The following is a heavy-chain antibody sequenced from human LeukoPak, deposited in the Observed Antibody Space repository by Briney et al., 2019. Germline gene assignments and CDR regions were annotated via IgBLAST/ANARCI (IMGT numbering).Heavy chain of an antibody. CDR2: LNWNGGST. CDR1: GFTFDDYD. V-gene: IGHV3-20*04. D-gene: IGHD2-15*01. CDR3: ARVEHCRGGSCYYFDY. J-gene: IGHJ4*02. Sequence: GGSLRLSCEASGFTFDDYDMRWVRQVPGKGLEWVSGLNWNGGSTGYADSVKGRFTISRDNAKNSLYLQLNSLRDEDTALYYCARVEHCRGGSCYYFDYWGQGTLVTVSS.